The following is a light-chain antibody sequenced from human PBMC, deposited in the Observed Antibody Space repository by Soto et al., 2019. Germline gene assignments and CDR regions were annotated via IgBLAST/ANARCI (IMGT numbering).Light chain of an antibody. CDR1: SSNIGALFD. Sequence: QSVLTQPPSVSGAPGQTVIISCTGGSSNIGALFDVHWYQQLPGAAPKLIIYGNINRPSGVPDRFSGSKSGTSASLAITGLRAEDEAEYYCQSYDSSLGGAVFGTGTKLTVL. V-gene: IGLV1-40*01. CDR3: QSYDSSLGGAV. CDR2: GNI. J-gene: IGLJ1*01.